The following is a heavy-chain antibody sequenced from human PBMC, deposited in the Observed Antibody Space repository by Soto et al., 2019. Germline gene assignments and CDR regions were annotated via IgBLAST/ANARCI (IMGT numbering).Heavy chain of an antibody. CDR2: IYPGDSDT. CDR1: GYSFTTYW. D-gene: IGHD7-27*01. Sequence: GESLKISCKGSGYSFTTYWIGWVRQMPGKGLEWMGIIYPGDSDTRYSPSFQGQVTISADKSISTAYLQWSSLKASDTAIYYCARSRVSSGPNDFWGQGPLVTGSS. J-gene: IGHJ4*02. V-gene: IGHV5-51*01. CDR3: ARSRVSSGPNDF.